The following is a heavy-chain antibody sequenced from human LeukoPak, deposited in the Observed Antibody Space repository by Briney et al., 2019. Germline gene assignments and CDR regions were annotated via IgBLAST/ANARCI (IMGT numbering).Heavy chain of an antibody. J-gene: IGHJ5*02. V-gene: IGHV6-1*01. CDR1: GDSVSSNGAA. D-gene: IGHD2-2*01. Sequence: SQTLSLTCAISGDSVSSNGAAWNWIRQSPSRGLGWLGRTYFRSKWYNDYAGSVQGRITINPDTSKNQFSLHLNSVAPEDTAVYYCARRLTQYDCFDPWGQGILVTVSS. CDR2: TYFRSKWYN. CDR3: ARRLTQYDCFDP.